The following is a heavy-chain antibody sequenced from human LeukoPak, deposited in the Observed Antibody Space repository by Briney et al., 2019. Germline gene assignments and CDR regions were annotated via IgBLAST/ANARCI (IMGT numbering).Heavy chain of an antibody. V-gene: IGHV3-53*01. J-gene: IGHJ3*02. CDR3: AREDRDAFDI. Sequence: PGGSLRLSCAASGFTVSHNDMSWVRQAPGKELEWVLLIYSGGSTYYADSVKGRFTISRDNSKNTLYLQMNSLRAEDTAVYYCAREDRDAFDIWGQGTMVTVSS. CDR1: GFTVSHND. CDR2: IYSGGST.